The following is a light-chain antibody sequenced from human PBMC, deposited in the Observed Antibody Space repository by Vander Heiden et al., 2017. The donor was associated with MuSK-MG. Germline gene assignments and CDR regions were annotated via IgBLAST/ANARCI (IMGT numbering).Light chain of an antibody. CDR2: GAS. CDR3: QQDSNSPLT. V-gene: IGKV3-20*01. J-gene: IGKJ5*01. CDR1: QSVSSSY. Sequence: EIVLTQSPGALSLSPGERATLSFRASQSVSSSYLAWYQQKPGQAPRLLIYGASSRATGIPDRFSGSGSGTDFTLTISRLEPEDFAVYSCQQDSNSPLTFGQGTRLEIK.